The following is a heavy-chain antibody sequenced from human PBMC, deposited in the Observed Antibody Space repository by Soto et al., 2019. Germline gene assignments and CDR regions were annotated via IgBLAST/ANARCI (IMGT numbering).Heavy chain of an antibody. CDR3: ARVAGALLPFDY. V-gene: IGHV3-23*01. Sequence: GGSLRLSCAASGFTFTKYAMTWVRQAPGKGLEWVPALASSGDKTYYADSVKGRFTISRDIAKSMVYLQLNSLRAEDTAIYYCARVAGALLPFDYWGQGILVTVSS. D-gene: IGHD7-27*01. CDR2: LASSGDKT. J-gene: IGHJ4*02. CDR1: GFTFTKYA.